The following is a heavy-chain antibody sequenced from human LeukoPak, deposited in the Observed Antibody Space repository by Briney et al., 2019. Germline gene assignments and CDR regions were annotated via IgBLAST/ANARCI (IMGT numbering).Heavy chain of an antibody. V-gene: IGHV3-33*01. D-gene: IGHD6-13*01. CDR3: ARERLDSWGAFDI. CDR2: IWYDGSNK. J-gene: IGHJ3*02. CDR1: GFTFSSYG. Sequence: AGGSLRLSCAASGFTFSSYGMHWVRQAPGKGLEWVAVIWYDGSNKYYADSVKGRFTISRDNSKNTLYLQMNSLRAEDTAVYYCARERLDSWGAFDIWGQGTMVTVSS.